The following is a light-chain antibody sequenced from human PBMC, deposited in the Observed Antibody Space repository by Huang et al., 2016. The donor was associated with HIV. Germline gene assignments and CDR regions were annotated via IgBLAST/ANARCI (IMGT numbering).Light chain of an antibody. V-gene: IGKV3-15*01. Sequence: EIVLTQSPATLSVSPGERVTLSCRTSQRLTTNLAWYQHKPGQAPRLLVYGTSSRDTDVHARFSGSGSGTEFTLTISSLQSEDFAVYSCQHYKTFGRGTKLEIK. J-gene: IGKJ2*01. CDR2: GTS. CDR3: QHYKT. CDR1: QRLTTN.